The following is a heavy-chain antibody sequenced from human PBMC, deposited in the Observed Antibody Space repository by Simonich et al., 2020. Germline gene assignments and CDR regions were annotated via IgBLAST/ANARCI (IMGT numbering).Heavy chain of an antibody. CDR2: IYSGGST. Sequence: EVQLVESGGGLIQPGGSLRLSCAASGFTVSSNYMSWVRQAPGKGLEVVSVIYSGGSTNNADSVKGRFTISRDKSKNTLYLQINSLRAEDTAVYYCARWTATGYYFDYWGQGTLVTVSS. J-gene: IGHJ4*02. CDR1: GFTVSSNY. V-gene: IGHV3-53*01. D-gene: IGHD1-1*01. CDR3: ARWTATGYYFDY.